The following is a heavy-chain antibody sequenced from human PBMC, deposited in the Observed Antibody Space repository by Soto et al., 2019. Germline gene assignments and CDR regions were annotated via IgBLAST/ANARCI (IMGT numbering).Heavy chain of an antibody. J-gene: IGHJ3*02. Sequence: SETLSLTCAVYGGSFSGYYWSWIRQPPGKGLEWIGEINHSGSTNYNPSLKSRVTISVDTSKNQFSLKLSTVTAADTAVYYCAARHLVVTAARGAFDIWGQGTMVTVSS. CDR1: GGSFSGYY. CDR2: INHSGST. V-gene: IGHV4-34*01. D-gene: IGHD2-2*01. CDR3: AARHLVVTAARGAFDI.